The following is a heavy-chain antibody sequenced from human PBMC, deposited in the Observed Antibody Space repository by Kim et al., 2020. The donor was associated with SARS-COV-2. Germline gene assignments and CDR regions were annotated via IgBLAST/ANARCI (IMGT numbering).Heavy chain of an antibody. D-gene: IGHD2-8*02. Sequence: GGSLRLSCVASGFSFSRFAMSWVRQAPGKGLEGVADIIGVGGNIYYADSVRGRFTISRDNSKNTLYLQMNSLRVDDTAVYFCSKEVNWWAGYWGQGT. V-gene: IGHV3-23*01. CDR1: GFSFSRFA. CDR2: IIGVGGNI. CDR3: SKEVNWWAGY. J-gene: IGHJ4*02.